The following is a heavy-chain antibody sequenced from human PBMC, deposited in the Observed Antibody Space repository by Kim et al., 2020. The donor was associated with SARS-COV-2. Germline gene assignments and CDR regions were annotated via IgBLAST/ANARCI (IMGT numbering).Heavy chain of an antibody. CDR2: SSSSSYT. CDR3: ARRDY. Sequence: SSSSSYTNYADSVKGRFTISRDNAKNSLYLQMNSLRAEDTAVYYCARRDYWGQGTLVTVSS. V-gene: IGHV3-11*03. J-gene: IGHJ4*02.